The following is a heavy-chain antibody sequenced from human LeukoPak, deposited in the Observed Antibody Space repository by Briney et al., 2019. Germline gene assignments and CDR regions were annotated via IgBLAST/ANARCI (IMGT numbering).Heavy chain of an antibody. V-gene: IGHV4-59*07. CDR2: IYYSGST. Sequence: SDTLSLTCTVSGGSISSYYWSWIRQPPGKGLEWIGYIYYSGSTNYNPSLKSRVTISVDTSKNRFSLKLSSVTASDTAVYYCCSGSGTSSLGYWGQGTLVTVSS. CDR3: CSGSGTSSLGY. CDR1: GGSISSYY. D-gene: IGHD6-19*01. J-gene: IGHJ4*02.